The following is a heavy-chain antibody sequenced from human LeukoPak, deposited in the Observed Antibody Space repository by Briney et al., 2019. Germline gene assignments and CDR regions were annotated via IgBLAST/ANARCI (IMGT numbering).Heavy chain of an antibody. J-gene: IGHJ4*02. Sequence: PSETLSLTCTVSGGAISNYYWSWIRQPPGKWLEWIGEITHSGSTNYNPSLKSRVTISVDTSKNQFSLKLSSVTAADTAVYYWARGRGYSYGRVLNDYWGQGTVVTVSS. CDR1: GGAISNYY. CDR3: ARGRGYSYGRVLNDY. V-gene: IGHV4-34*01. CDR2: ITHSGST. D-gene: IGHD5-18*01.